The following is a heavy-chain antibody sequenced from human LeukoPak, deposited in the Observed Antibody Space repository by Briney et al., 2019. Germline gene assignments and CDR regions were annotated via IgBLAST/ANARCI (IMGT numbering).Heavy chain of an antibody. CDR1: GGSISSYY. Sequence: SETLSLTCTVSGGSISSYYWSWIRQPPGKGLEWIGYIYYSGSTYYNPSLKSRVTISVDTSKNQFSLKLSSVTAADTAVYYCARESPPTTVTTPSFDYWGQGTLVTVSS. D-gene: IGHD4-17*01. V-gene: IGHV4-30-4*08. J-gene: IGHJ4*02. CDR3: ARESPPTTVTTPSFDY. CDR2: IYYSGST.